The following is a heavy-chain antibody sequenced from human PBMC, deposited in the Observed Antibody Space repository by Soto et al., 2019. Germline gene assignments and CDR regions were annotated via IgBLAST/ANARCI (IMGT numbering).Heavy chain of an antibody. D-gene: IGHD3-10*01. CDR1: GGSFSGYY. V-gene: IGHV4-34*01. CDR3: ARGGYYARYAFDI. CDR2: INHSGST. Sequence: SETLSLTCAVYGGSFSGYYWSWIRQPPGKGLEWIGEINHSGSTKCNPSLKSRVTISVDTSKNQFSLKLSSVTAADTAVYYCARGGYYARYAFDIWGQGTMVTVSS. J-gene: IGHJ3*02.